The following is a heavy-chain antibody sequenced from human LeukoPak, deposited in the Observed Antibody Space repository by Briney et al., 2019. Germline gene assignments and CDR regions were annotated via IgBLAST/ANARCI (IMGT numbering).Heavy chain of an antibody. CDR2: IDPSDSYT. CDR3: ARHDYGDLPFFDY. V-gene: IGHV5-10-1*01. J-gene: IGHJ4*02. Sequence: GASLQISCKGSGSSFTSYWISWVRQLPGKGLEWMGRIDPSDSYTNYSPSFQGHVTISADKSISTAYLQWSSLKASDTAMYYCARHDYGDLPFFDYWGQGTLVTVSS. CDR1: GSSFTSYW. D-gene: IGHD4-17*01.